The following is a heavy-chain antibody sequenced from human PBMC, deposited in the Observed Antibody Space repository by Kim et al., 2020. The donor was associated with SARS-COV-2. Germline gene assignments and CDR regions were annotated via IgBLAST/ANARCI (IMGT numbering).Heavy chain of an antibody. J-gene: IGHJ3*02. V-gene: IGHV4-59*08. Sequence: PTLKRRVTRSVDTSKNQFSLKLSSVTAADTAVYYCARHVPYSSSPDAFDIWGQGTMVTVSS. CDR3: ARHVPYSSSPDAFDI. D-gene: IGHD6-13*01.